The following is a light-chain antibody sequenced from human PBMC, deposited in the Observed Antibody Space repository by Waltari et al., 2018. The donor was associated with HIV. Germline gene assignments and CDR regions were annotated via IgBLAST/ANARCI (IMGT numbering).Light chain of an antibody. CDR3: SSYRTYSTRV. Sequence: QSALTQPPSVSGSPGQSITISCTGTSSDIGPSNFVSWYQQHPGKAPKLMIYDVSHRSPGVSNRFSGSKSGNTASLTISGLQAEDEADYYCSSYRTYSTRVFGGGTEVTVL. J-gene: IGLJ2*01. CDR1: SSDIGPSNF. CDR2: DVS. V-gene: IGLV2-14*03.